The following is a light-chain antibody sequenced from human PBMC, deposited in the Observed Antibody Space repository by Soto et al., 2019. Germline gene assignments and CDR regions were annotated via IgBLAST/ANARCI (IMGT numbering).Light chain of an antibody. V-gene: IGKV3-15*01. CDR1: QSVSSN. CDR2: GAS. Sequence: EIEMTQSPATLSLSPGERATLYCWASQSVSSNLAWYQQKPGQAPRLLIYGASTRVTGVPARFSGSGSGTEFILIISSLQSEDFAVYYCQQRFNWQVTFGQGTRLEIK. CDR3: QQRFNWQVT. J-gene: IGKJ5*01.